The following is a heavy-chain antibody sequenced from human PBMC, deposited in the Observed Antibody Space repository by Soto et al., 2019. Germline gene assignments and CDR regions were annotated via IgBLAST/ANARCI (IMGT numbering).Heavy chain of an antibody. CDR2: INPATGAA. CDR1: GYPVTAYY. D-gene: IGHD3-3*01. V-gene: IGHV1-2*02. CDR3: ARVGGVGVAGFAAFDM. Sequence: QLHLVQSGAVVKKPGASVTVSCSASGYPVTAYYMHWVRQAPGRGLEWMGGINPATGAAKYTQTFQDRVTMTRDTSTSTVFMELSCLTYEDTSVFYCARVGGVGVAGFAAFDMWGQGTLVTVSS. J-gene: IGHJ3*02.